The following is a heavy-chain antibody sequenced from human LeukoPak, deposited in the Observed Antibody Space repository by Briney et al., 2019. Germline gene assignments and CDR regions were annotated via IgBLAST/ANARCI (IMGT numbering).Heavy chain of an antibody. CDR2: MNPYSGNK. J-gene: IGHJ6*03. Sequence: ASVKVSCKAAGHSFNYFDVNWVRQASGQGLEGVGWMNPYSGNKGFAQKFQDRVTVSTDASKNTVYMELRRLTSEDTAVYYCARARRASTSTSFSYSYYLDVWGTGTTVTVSS. CDR1: GHSFNYFD. V-gene: IGHV1-8*03. CDR3: ARARRASTSTSFSYSYYLDV. D-gene: IGHD1-1*01.